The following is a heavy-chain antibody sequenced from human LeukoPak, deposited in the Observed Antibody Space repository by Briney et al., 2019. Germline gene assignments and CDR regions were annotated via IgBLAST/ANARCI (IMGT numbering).Heavy chain of an antibody. CDR2: ISYDGSNK. Sequence: GGSLRLSCAASGFILSSYAMHWVRQAPGKGLERVAVISYDGSNKYYADSVKGRFTISRDNSKNTLYLQMNSLRAEDTAVYYCARSGYCSSTSCRNYFDYWGQGTLVTVSS. CDR3: ARSGYCSSTSCRNYFDY. CDR1: GFILSSYA. D-gene: IGHD2-2*01. J-gene: IGHJ4*02. V-gene: IGHV3-30-3*01.